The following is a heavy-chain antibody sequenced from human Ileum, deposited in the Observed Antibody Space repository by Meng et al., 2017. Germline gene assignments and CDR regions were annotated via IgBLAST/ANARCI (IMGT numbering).Heavy chain of an antibody. CDR1: GYSISSGYS. D-gene: IGHD4-17*01. V-gene: IGHV4-59*10. J-gene: IGHJ5*02. CDR2: IYTSGST. Sequence: QAHVMQVGAVLLSPPEPLSFTCLVSGYSISSGYSGSWIRQTAGKGLEWIGRIYTSGSTNYNPSLKSRVTMSVDTSKNQFSLKLSSVTASDTAVYYCARDVVPTVTYYYNWFDPWGQGTLVTVSS. CDR3: ARDVVPTVTYYYNWFDP.